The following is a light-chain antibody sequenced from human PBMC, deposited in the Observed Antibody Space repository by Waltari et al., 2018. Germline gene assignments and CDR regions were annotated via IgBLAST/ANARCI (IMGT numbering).Light chain of an antibody. Sequence: QSALTQPASVSASLVQSLTISCTVTSSDIGLYDLISWYQHHPGKAPKLIIHETTKRPPGVPNRVSGSKSGNTASLTISGLQAEDEADYYCCSFAGRSWLFGGGTKLTVL. CDR2: ETT. J-gene: IGLJ3*02. V-gene: IGLV2-23*01. CDR3: CSFAGRSWL. CDR1: SSDIGLYDL.